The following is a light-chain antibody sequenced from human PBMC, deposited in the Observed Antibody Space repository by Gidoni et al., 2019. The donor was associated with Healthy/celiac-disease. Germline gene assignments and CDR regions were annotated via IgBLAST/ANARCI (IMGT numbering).Light chain of an antibody. Sequence: QSALTQPPSANGSPGQSVTIPCTGTSSDVGCYNYVSWYQQHPGKAPKLMIYEFSKRPSGVPDRFFGSKSGNTASLTVSGLQAEDEADYYCSSYAGSYFVVFGGGTKLTVL. CDR1: SSDVGCYNY. V-gene: IGLV2-8*01. CDR3: SSYAGSYFVV. J-gene: IGLJ2*01. CDR2: EFS.